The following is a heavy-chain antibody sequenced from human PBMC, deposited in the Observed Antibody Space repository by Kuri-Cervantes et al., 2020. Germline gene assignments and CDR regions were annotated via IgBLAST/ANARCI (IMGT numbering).Heavy chain of an antibody. Sequence: SVKVSCKASGGTFSSYAISWVRQAPGQGLEWMGGIIPIFGTANYAQKFQGRVTVTADESTSTAYMELSRLRSDDTAVYYCATGGENYYGSGSYWDWFDPWGQGTLVTVSS. D-gene: IGHD3-10*01. J-gene: IGHJ5*02. V-gene: IGHV1-69*13. CDR2: IIPIFGTA. CDR3: ATGGENYYGSGSYWDWFDP. CDR1: GGTFSSYA.